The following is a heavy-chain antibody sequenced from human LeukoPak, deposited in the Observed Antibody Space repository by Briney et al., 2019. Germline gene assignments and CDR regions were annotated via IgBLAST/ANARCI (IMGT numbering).Heavy chain of an antibody. CDR3: ARDRMMDNYYYYYMDV. CDR1: GFTFSSYW. D-gene: IGHD3-16*01. V-gene: IGHV3-74*01. Sequence: PGGSLRLSCAASGFTFSSYWMHWVRQAPGKGLVWVSRINSDGSSTSYADFVKGRFTISRDNAKNTLYLQMNSLRADDTAVYYCARDRMMDNYYYYYMDVWGKGTTVTVSS. J-gene: IGHJ6*03. CDR2: INSDGSST.